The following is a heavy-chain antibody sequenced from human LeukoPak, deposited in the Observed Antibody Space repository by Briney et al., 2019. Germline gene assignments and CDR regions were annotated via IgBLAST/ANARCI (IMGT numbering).Heavy chain of an antibody. CDR3: ARDFYVSGTYPYYFDH. J-gene: IGHJ4*02. CDR2: VYYSGST. V-gene: IGHV4-59*01. Sequence: SETLSLTCTVSGGSIGSYYWNWIRQPPGKGLEWIGYVYYSGSTKYNPSLNSRVSISVDTSQNQFSLKLSSMTAADTAVYYCARDFYVSGTYPYYFDHWGQGTLVTVSS. D-gene: IGHD3-10*01. CDR1: GGSIGSYY.